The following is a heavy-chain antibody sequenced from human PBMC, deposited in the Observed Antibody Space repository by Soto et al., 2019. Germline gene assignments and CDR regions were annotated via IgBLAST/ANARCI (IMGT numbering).Heavy chain of an antibody. D-gene: IGHD2-15*01. CDR2: ISSSNRTI. CDR1: GFTFRSYS. J-gene: IGHJ6*02. Sequence: PGGSLRLSCAASGFTFRSYSMNWVRQAPGKGLEWVSYISSSNRTINYADSVKGRFSISRDNAKKSLYLQMHSLRDEDTAVYYCAREGWPLLQTGMDVWGQGTTVTVSS. V-gene: IGHV3-48*02. CDR3: AREGWPLLQTGMDV.